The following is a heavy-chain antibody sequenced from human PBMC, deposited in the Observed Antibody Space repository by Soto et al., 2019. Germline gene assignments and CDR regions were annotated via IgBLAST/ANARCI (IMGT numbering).Heavy chain of an antibody. CDR1: GFSLRDYD. J-gene: IGHJ3*02. D-gene: IGHD6-6*01. V-gene: IGHV3-11*01. Sequence: QGQLAEFGGGLVKPGGSLRLSCAASGFSLRDYDMSWVRQAPGRGLEWISYITGSGETKYNADSVKGRFTISRDNAQNSLYLEMHSLRVEDTAVYYCVRDGIAFEQLVRYPFDIWGQGTMVTVSS. CDR3: VRDGIAFEQLVRYPFDI. CDR2: ITGSGETK.